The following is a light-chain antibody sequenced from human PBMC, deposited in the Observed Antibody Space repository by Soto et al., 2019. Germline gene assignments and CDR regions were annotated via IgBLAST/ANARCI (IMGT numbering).Light chain of an antibody. V-gene: IGLV2-14*01. Sequence: QSALTQPAPVSGSPGQSITISCTGTSSDVGGYNYVSWYQQHPGKAPKLMIYEVINRPSGVSNRFSGSKSGNTASLTISRLQAEDEADYYCSSYTSINTLVIFGGGTKLTVL. J-gene: IGLJ2*01. CDR2: EVI. CDR1: SSDVGGYNY. CDR3: SSYTSINTLVI.